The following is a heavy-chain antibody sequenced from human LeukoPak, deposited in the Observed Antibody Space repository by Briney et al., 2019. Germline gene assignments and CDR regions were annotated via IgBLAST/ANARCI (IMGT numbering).Heavy chain of an antibody. V-gene: IGHV3-21*01. CDR2: ISSSYNSI. CDR1: GFTFSSYT. CDR3: ARGRDGYNSVDAFDI. Sequence: GGSLRLSCAASGFTFSSYTMNWVRQAPGKGLEWVSSISSSYNSIYYADSVKGRFTISRDNAKNSLYLQMNSLRAEDTAVYYCARGRDGYNSVDAFDIWGQGIMVTVSS. J-gene: IGHJ3*02. D-gene: IGHD5-24*01.